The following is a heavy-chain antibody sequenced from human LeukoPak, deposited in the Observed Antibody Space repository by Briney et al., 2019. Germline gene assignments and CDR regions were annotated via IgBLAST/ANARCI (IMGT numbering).Heavy chain of an antibody. V-gene: IGHV1-2*02. Sequence: ASVKVSCKASGYTFTGYYMHWVRQAPGQGLEWMGWINPNSGGTNYAQKFRGRVTMTEDTSTDTAYMELSSLRSEDTAVYYCATDSGLPDAFDIWGQGTMVTVSS. J-gene: IGHJ3*02. CDR1: GYTFTGYY. CDR3: ATDSGLPDAFDI. CDR2: INPNSGGT.